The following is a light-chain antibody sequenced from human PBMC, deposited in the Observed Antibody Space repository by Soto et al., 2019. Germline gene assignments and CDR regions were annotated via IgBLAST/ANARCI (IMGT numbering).Light chain of an antibody. CDR1: QSVSSSY. V-gene: IGKV3-20*01. Sequence: EIVLTQSPGTLSLSPGERATLSCRASQSVSSSYLAWYQQKPGQAPRLLIYGASSRATGTPDRFSGSGSGTDFTLTISRLEPEDFEVYYCQQYGSSPYTFGQGTKVDIK. CDR3: QQYGSSPYT. J-gene: IGKJ2*01. CDR2: GAS.